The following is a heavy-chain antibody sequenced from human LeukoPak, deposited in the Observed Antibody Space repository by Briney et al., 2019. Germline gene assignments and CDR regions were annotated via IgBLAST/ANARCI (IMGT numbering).Heavy chain of an antibody. V-gene: IGHV5-51*01. CDR2: IYPGESDT. D-gene: IGHD6-19*01. CDR1: GYSFSNYW. CDR3: ARRSSDTAFDI. Sequence: GAALQISCKGSGYSFSNYWIGWVRRMPGKGLEWMGIIYPGESDTRYSPSFQGQVTISADKSISNSYLQWSSLKASDTAMYYCARRSSDTAFDIWGQGTMVTVSS. J-gene: IGHJ3*02.